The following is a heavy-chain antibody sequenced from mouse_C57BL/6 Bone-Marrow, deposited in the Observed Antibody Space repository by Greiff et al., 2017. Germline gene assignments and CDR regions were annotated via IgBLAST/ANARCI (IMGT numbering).Heavy chain of an antibody. CDR2: INPNNGGT. CDR3: ARAGVNFDY. Sequence: VQLQQSGPELVKPGASVKIPCKASGYTFTDYNMDWVKQSHGQSLEWIGDINPNNGGTIYNQKFKGKATLTVDKSSSTAYMELRRLTSEDTSVYYCARAGVNFDYWGQGTSLTVSS. D-gene: IGHD2-2*01. CDR1: GYTFTDYN. J-gene: IGHJ2*02. V-gene: IGHV1-18*01.